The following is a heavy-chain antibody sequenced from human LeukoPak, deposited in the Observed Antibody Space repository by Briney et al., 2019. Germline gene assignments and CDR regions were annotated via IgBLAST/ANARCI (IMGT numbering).Heavy chain of an antibody. J-gene: IGHJ6*03. V-gene: IGHV3-30*02. CDR2: IRNDGRNK. D-gene: IGHD2-15*01. CDR1: GFTFSKCG. CDR3: AKNGDRGAYCSGGSCYPYYYYNMDV. Sequence: GGSLRLSCAVSGFTFSKCGMHWVRQAPGKGLEWVAFIRNDGRNKYYGDSVKGRFTISRDNYRNTLYLQMNSLRAEDTAIYYCAKNGDRGAYCSGGSCYPYYYYNMDVWGKGTTVTISS.